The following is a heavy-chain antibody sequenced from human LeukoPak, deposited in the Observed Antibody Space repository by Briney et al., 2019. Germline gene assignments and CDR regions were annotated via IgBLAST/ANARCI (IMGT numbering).Heavy chain of an antibody. CDR2: ISRSSSYT. CDR1: VFTFRDYY. Sequence: GGSLRLSCAASVFTFRDYYMSCIRHAPRRGREWVSYISRSSSYTNYADTARGRFTISRHNAKNSLYLQMNSLRAEDTAVYYCARADESGYCSGGSCYFYWGQGTLVTVSS. D-gene: IGHD2-15*01. CDR3: ARADESGYCSGGSCYFY. J-gene: IGHJ4*02. V-gene: IGHV3-11*05.